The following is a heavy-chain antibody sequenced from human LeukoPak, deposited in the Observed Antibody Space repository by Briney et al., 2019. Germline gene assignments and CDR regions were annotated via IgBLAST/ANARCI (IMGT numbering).Heavy chain of an antibody. V-gene: IGHV1-69*13. CDR1: GGTFNSYA. Sequence: SVKVSYKPSGGTFNSYAISWVRQAPRQGLEWMGGIIPIFGTANYAQKFQGRVTITADESTSTAYMELSSLRSEDTAVYYCARGGYQLLEFDYWGQGTLVTVSS. CDR3: ARGGYQLLEFDY. CDR2: IIPIFGTA. J-gene: IGHJ4*02. D-gene: IGHD2-2*01.